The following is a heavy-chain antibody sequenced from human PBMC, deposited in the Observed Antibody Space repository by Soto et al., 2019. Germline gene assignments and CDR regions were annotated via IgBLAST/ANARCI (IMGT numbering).Heavy chain of an antibody. CDR1: GFSLTTRPVG. J-gene: IGHJ4*02. CDR2: AYWDDDN. Sequence: SGPTLVTPTRPLTLACIFSGFSLTTRPVGVGWIRQSPGKALEWLSFAYWDDDNRYSPSLRSRLTVTKDTPKTQVLLTLTNMDPVDTATYYCAHRRSSGDGNGGYFAYSGQGTLVTVSS. CDR3: AHRRSSGDGNGGYFAY. V-gene: IGHV2-5*02. D-gene: IGHD2-15*01.